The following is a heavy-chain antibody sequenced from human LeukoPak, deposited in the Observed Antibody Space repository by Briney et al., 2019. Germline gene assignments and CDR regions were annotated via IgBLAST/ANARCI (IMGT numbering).Heavy chain of an antibody. CDR1: GYTFSGYY. Sequence: ASVKVSCKASGYTFSGYYVHWVRQAPGQGLEWMGWINPNSGGTNYAQKFQGRVTMTRDTSINTGYMELRSLRSDDTAVYYCARRIEGEAPGPVLTYWGQGTLVTVSS. D-gene: IGHD2-15*01. J-gene: IGHJ4*02. V-gene: IGHV1-2*02. CDR2: INPNSGGT. CDR3: ARRIEGEAPGPVLTY.